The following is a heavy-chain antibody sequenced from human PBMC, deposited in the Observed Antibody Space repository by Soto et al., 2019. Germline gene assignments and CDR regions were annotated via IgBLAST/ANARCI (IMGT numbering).Heavy chain of an antibody. V-gene: IGHV5-10-1*01. CDR1: GYSFTSYW. J-gene: IGHJ6*02. Sequence: PGESLKISCKGSGYSFTSYWISWVRQLPGQGLEWMGRIDPSDSYTNYSPSFQGHVTISADKSISTAYLQWSSLKASDTAMYYCASPTMMVENYYYYGMDVWGQGTTVTVSS. D-gene: IGHD3-22*01. CDR2: IDPSDSYT. CDR3: ASPTMMVENYYYYGMDV.